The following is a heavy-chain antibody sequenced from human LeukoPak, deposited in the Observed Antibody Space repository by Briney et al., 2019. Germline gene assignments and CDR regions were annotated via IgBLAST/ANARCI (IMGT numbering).Heavy chain of an antibody. J-gene: IGHJ4*02. D-gene: IGHD2-8*01. CDR2: IRSKANSYAT. V-gene: IGHV3-73*01. CDR3: TRLYCTNGVCTDLDY. CDR1: GFTFSGSA. Sequence: PGGSLRLSCAASGFTFSGSAMHWVRQASGKGLEWVGRIRSKANSYATAYAASVKGRFTISRDDSKNTAYLQMNSLKTEDTAVYYCTRLYCTNGVCTDLDYWGQGTLVTVSS.